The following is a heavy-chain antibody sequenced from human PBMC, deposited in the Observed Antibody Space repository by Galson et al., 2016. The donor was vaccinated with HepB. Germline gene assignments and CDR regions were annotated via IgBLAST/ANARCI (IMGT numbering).Heavy chain of an antibody. V-gene: IGHV3-21*01. D-gene: IGHD2-2*01. J-gene: IGHJ4*01. CDR1: GFNIRDYS. CDR3: ARGHCGSTNCHLYFDY. Sequence: SLRLSCAASGFNIRDYSMNWLRQAPGKGLEWVSHIEGDANHLHYRHSLKGRFTISRDIAKNSLYLEMSGLGAEDTAVYYCARGHCGSTNCHLYFDYWGQGTLVTVSS. CDR2: IEGDANHL.